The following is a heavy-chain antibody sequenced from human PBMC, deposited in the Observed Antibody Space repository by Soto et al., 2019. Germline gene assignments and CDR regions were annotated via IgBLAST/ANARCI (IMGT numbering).Heavy chain of an antibody. CDR3: ARVRMVRGVIKGYYMDV. J-gene: IGHJ6*03. V-gene: IGHV3-74*01. CDR1: GFTFSSYW. Sequence: GGSLRLSCAASGFTFSSYWMHWVRQAPGKGLVWVSRINSDGSSTSYADSVKGRFTISRDNAKNTLYLQMNSLRAEDTAVYYCARVRMVRGVIKGYYMDVWGKGTTVTVS. CDR2: INSDGSST. D-gene: IGHD3-10*01.